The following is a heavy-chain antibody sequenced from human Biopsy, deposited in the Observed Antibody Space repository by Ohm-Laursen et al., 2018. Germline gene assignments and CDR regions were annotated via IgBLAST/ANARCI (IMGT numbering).Heavy chain of an antibody. V-gene: IGHV3-53*01. Sequence: FPRLSCAASGITVNDHYMSWVRQAPGKGLEWVSSLHDRGVTYYADSVKGRFTISGDNSKNTLYLQMKGLRAEDTAVYFCQGGHLPPGQFYGVDAWGQGTTVTVSS. D-gene: IGHD3-16*01. CDR3: QGGHLPPGQFYGVDA. J-gene: IGHJ6*02. CDR1: GITVNDHY. CDR2: LHDRGVT.